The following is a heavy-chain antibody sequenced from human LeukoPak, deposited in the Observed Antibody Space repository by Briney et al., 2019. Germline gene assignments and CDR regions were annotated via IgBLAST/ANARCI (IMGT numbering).Heavy chain of an antibody. Sequence: ASVKVSCKASGYTFTSYYMHWVRQAPGQGLEWMGIINPSGGSTSYAQKFQGRVTMTRDTSTSTVYMELSSLRSEDTAVYYCAREITIFGVVIGDAFDIWGQGTMVTVSS. CDR2: INPSGGST. CDR3: AREITIFGVVIGDAFDI. V-gene: IGHV1-46*01. J-gene: IGHJ3*02. CDR1: GYTFTSYY. D-gene: IGHD3-3*01.